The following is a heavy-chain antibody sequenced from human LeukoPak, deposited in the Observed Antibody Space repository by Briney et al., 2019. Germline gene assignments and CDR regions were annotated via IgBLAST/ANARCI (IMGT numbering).Heavy chain of an antibody. CDR2: IYSGGST. CDR1: GFTVSSNY. D-gene: IGHD4-17*01. V-gene: IGHV3-53*01. CDR3: ARGVDGDYSFDY. J-gene: IGHJ4*02. Sequence: GGSLRLSCAASGFTVSSNYTSWVRQAPGKGLEWVSVIYSGGSTYYADSVKGRFTISRGNSKNTLYLQMNSLRAEDTAVYYCARGVDGDYSFDYWGQGTLVTVSS.